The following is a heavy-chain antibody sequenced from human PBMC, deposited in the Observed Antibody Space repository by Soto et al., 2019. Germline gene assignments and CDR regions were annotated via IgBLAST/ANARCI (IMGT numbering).Heavy chain of an antibody. CDR2: IYWDDDK. CDR3: AHSPYSSSSYYFDS. V-gene: IGHV2-5*02. CDR1: GFSLSTSGVG. J-gene: IGHJ4*02. Sequence: QITLKESGPTLVKPTQTLTLTCTFSGFSLSTSGVGVGWIRQPPGKALEWLALIYWDDDKRDSPSLKNRLTITKDTSKNQVVLTMTNMDPVDTATYYSAHSPYSSSSYYFDSWGQGTLVTVSS. D-gene: IGHD6-6*01.